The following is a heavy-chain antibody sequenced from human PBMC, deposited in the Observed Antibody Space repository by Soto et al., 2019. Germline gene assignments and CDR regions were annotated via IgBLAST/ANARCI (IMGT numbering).Heavy chain of an antibody. D-gene: IGHD3-10*01. V-gene: IGHV4-34*01. J-gene: IGHJ5*02. CDR2: INHSGST. Sequence: SETLSLTCAVYGGSFSGYYWSWIRQPPGKGLEWIGEINHSGSTNYNTSLKSRVTISVDTSKNQFSLKLSSVTAADTAVYYCARVLPLVRGVIISRWFDPWGQGTLVTVSS. CDR3: ARVLPLVRGVIISRWFDP. CDR1: GGSFSGYY.